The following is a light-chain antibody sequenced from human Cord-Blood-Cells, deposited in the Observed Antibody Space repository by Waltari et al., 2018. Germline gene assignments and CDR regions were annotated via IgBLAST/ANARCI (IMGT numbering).Light chain of an antibody. CDR3: QQSYSTPIT. Sequence: DIQMTQSPSYLSASVGDRVTITCRARQSISSYLNWYQQKPGKAPKLLIYAASSLQIGVPSRFSGSGSGTDFTLTISRLQPEDFATYYCQQSYSTPITCGQVTRLEIK. CDR1: QSISSY. V-gene: IGKV1-39*01. CDR2: AAS. J-gene: IGKJ5*01.